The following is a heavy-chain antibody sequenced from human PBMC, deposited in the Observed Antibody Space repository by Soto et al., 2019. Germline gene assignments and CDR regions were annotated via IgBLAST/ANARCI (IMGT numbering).Heavy chain of an antibody. Sequence: QVQLVQSGAEVKKPGASVKVSCKVSGYTLTELSMHWVRQAPGKGLEWMGGLDPEDGETIYAQKFQGRVTMTEDTSTDTAYMALRSLRSEDTAVYYCATRGGQCLVRGERRGGLFDYWGQGTLVTVSS. CDR1: GYTLTELS. CDR2: LDPEDGET. V-gene: IGHV1-24*01. J-gene: IGHJ4*02. D-gene: IGHD6-19*01. CDR3: ATRGGQCLVRGERRGGLFDY.